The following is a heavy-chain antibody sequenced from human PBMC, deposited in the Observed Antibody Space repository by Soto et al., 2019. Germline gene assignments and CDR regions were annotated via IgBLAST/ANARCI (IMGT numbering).Heavy chain of an antibody. Sequence: GGFLRLSCAASGFTFSSYSMNWVRQAPGKGLEWVSSISSSSSYIYYADSVKGRFTISRDNAKNSLYLQMNSLRAEDTAVYYCAGDPRIVVVPADYYYYMDVWGKGTTVTVSS. J-gene: IGHJ6*03. CDR3: AGDPRIVVVPADYYYYMDV. CDR2: ISSSSSYI. CDR1: GFTFSSYS. D-gene: IGHD2-2*01. V-gene: IGHV3-21*01.